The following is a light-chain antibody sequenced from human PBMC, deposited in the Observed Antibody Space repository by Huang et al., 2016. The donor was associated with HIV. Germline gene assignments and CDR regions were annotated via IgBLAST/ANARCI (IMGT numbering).Light chain of an antibody. J-gene: IGKJ1*01. CDR3: LQHKNFHAPT. CDR2: GAS. V-gene: IGKV1-17*03. CDR1: QDIYNY. Sequence: DIQLTQSPSAMAASVGDRVITTCRATQDIYNYLAWFQQQPGKAPQRLIYGASSLQTGVPSRFSGSGSGTEFTLTINNLQPEDSATYFCLQHKNFHAPTFGQGTKVEIK.